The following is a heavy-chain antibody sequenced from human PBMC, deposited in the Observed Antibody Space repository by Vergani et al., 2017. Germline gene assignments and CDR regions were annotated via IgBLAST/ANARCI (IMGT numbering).Heavy chain of an antibody. CDR1: GFTFSSYA. J-gene: IGHJ6*02. D-gene: IGHD2-21*01. CDR3: AKARDPNCKGGNCYSYYYGLDL. Sequence: DVHLAESGGGFFQPGGSLRLSCSASGFTFSSYAMSWVRQAPGKGLEWVSAISGSGGSTYYADSVKGRFTISRDNSKNTLYLQMNSLRAEDTAVYYCAKARDPNCKGGNCYSYYYGLDLWGQGTTVTVSS. CDR2: ISGSGGST. V-gene: IGHV3-23*04.